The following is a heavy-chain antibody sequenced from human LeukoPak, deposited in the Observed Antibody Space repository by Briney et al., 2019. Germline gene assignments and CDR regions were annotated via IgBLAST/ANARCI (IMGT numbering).Heavy chain of an antibody. CDR2: IDPSDSYS. V-gene: IGHV5-10-1*01. CDR3: ARSAESSSWTHFDY. CDR1: GYSFTSYW. J-gene: IGHJ4*02. D-gene: IGHD6-13*01. Sequence: GESLRISCKGSGYSFTSYWISWVRQMPGKGLEWMGRIDPSDSYSNYSPSFQGHVAISADKSISTAYLQWSSLKASDTAMYYCARSAESSSWTHFDYWGQGTLVTVSS.